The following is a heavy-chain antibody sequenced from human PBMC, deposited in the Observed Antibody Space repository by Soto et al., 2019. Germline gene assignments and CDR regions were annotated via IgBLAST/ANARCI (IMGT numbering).Heavy chain of an antibody. Sequence: PGGSLRLSCAASGFTFSSYAMHWVRQAPGKGLEWVAVISYDGSNKYYADSVKGRFTISRDNSKNTLYLQMNSLRAEDTAVYYCSRVEGASWYFDFWGQGTLVTVSS. J-gene: IGHJ4*02. D-gene: IGHD1-26*01. CDR2: ISYDGSNK. CDR3: SRVEGASWYFDF. CDR1: GFTFSSYA. V-gene: IGHV3-30-3*01.